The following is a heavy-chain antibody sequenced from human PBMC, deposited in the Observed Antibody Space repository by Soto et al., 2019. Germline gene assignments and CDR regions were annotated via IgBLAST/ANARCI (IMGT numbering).Heavy chain of an antibody. V-gene: IGHV4-4*02. CDR3: ARAPITIFGVVPPYPYYGMDV. CDR1: GGSISSSNW. J-gene: IGHJ6*02. D-gene: IGHD3-3*01. CDR2: IYHSGST. Sequence: SETLSLTCAVSGGSISSSNWWSWVRQPPGKGLEWIGEIYHSGSTNYNPSLKSRVTISVDKSKNQFSLKLSSVTAADTAVYYCARAPITIFGVVPPYPYYGMDVWGQGTTVTVSS.